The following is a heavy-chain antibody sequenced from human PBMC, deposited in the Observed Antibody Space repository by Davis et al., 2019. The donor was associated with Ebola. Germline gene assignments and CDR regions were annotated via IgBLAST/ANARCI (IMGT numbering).Heavy chain of an antibody. V-gene: IGHV4-31*03. CDR2: IYYSGST. J-gene: IGHJ6*02. CDR3: ARESRGWNDWYGMDV. D-gene: IGHD1-1*01. CDR1: GGSISSGGYY. Sequence: SETLSLTCTVSGGSISSGGYYWSWIRQHPGKGLEWIGYIYYSGSTYYNPSLKSRVTISVDTSKNQFSLKLSSVTAADTAVYYCARESRGWNDWYGMDVWGQGTTVTVSS.